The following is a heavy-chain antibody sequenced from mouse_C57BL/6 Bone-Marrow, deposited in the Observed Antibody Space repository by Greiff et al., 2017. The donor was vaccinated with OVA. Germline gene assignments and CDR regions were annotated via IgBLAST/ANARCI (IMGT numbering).Heavy chain of an antibody. CDR1: GYTFTDYE. CDR2: IDPETGGT. J-gene: IGHJ2*01. CDR3: TRGDYYGSTRDTYYFDY. V-gene: IGHV1-15*01. Sequence: LVESGAELVRPGASVTLSCKASGYTFTDYEMHWVKQTPVHGLEWIGAIDPETGGTAYNQKFKGEAILTADKSSSTAYMELRSLTSEDSAVYYCTRGDYYGSTRDTYYFDYWGQGTTLTVSS. D-gene: IGHD1-1*01.